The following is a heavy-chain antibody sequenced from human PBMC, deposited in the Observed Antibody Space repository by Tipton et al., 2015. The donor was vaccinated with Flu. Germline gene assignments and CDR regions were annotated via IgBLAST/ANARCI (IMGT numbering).Heavy chain of an antibody. CDR1: GFTFSSYA. V-gene: IGHV3-30*04. Sequence: SLRLSCAASGFTFSSYAMHWVRQAPGKGLEWVAVISYDGSNKYYADSVKGRFTISRDNSKNTLYLQMNSLRAEDTAVYYCARMGREVGDSSSSGVDYWGQGTLVTVSS. CDR2: ISYDGSNK. J-gene: IGHJ4*02. D-gene: IGHD6-6*01. CDR3: ARMGREVGDSSSSGVDY.